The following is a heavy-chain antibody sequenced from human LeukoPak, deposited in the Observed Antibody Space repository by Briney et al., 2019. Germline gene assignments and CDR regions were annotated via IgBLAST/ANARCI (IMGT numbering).Heavy chain of an antibody. CDR3: ARGRRVFGSSWYVGWFDP. J-gene: IGHJ5*02. V-gene: IGHV3-21*01. CDR1: GFTFSSYN. D-gene: IGHD6-13*01. Sequence: GGSLRLSCAASGFTFSSYNMNWVRQAPGKGLEWVSSISSSSSYIYYADSVKGRFTISRDNAKNSLYLQMNGLGAEDTAVYYCARGRRVFGSSWYVGWFDPWGQGTLVTVSS. CDR2: ISSSSSYI.